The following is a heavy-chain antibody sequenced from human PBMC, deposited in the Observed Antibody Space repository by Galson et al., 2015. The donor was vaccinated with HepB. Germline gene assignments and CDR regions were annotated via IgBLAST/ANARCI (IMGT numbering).Heavy chain of an antibody. V-gene: IGHV1-46*01. D-gene: IGHD6-19*01. J-gene: IGHJ4*02. CDR2: ASFNGEST. Sequence: SVKVSCKASGYTFTKYHMHWVRQAPGQGLEWIGIASFNGESTNYAQKFQGRLTMTRDTPTNTVYMELSSLTPEDTAIYFCARDSSDWSLDYWGQGTLVTVSS. CDR3: ARDSSDWSLDY. CDR1: GYTFTKYH.